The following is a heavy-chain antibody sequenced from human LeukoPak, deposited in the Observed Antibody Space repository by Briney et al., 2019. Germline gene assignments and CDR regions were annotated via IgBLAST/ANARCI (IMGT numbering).Heavy chain of an antibody. CDR3: AKDLHDYGNYVGWFDS. CDR2: ITGSGGST. CDR1: GFAFSSYA. J-gene: IGHJ5*01. V-gene: IGHV3-23*01. Sequence: GGSLRLSCAPSGFAFSSYAMDSVRQAPGKGLEWVSAITGSGGSTYYADSVKGRFTITRDNSKTTLFLQMNSLRAEDTAVYYCAKDLHDYGNYVGWFDSWGQGTLVTVSS. D-gene: IGHD4-11*01.